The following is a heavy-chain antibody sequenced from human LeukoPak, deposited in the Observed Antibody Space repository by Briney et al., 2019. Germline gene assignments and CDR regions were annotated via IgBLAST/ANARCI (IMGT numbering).Heavy chain of an antibody. J-gene: IGHJ4*02. Sequence: KRRGSLRLSCAAARSTLSDYYTGCIRQTPRKGLEWVSYISSSSSYTNYADTGKGRFTISTDNDKNTLYLQINGVRDEDTGVYYSARVPPDSSGYYVDYWGQGTLVTVSS. V-gene: IGHV3-11*05. CDR1: RSTLSDYY. CDR2: ISSSSSYT. CDR3: ARVPPDSSGYYVDY. D-gene: IGHD3-22*01.